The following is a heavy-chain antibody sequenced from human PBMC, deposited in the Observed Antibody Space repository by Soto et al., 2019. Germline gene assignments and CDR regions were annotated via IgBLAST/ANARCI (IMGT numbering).Heavy chain of an antibody. Sequence: QLQLQESGPGLVKPSETLSLTCTVSGGSISSSSYYWGWIRQPPGKGLEWIGSIYYSGSTYYNPSLKSRVTISVDTSKNQFSLKLSSVTAADTAVYYCARHSEQQLGNWFDPWVQGTLVTVSS. CDR2: IYYSGST. V-gene: IGHV4-39*01. J-gene: IGHJ5*02. D-gene: IGHD6-13*01. CDR3: ARHSEQQLGNWFDP. CDR1: GGSISSSSYY.